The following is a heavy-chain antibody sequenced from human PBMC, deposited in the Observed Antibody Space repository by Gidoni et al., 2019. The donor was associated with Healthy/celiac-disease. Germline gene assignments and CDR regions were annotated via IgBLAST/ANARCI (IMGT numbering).Heavy chain of an antibody. V-gene: IGHV4-61*02. D-gene: IGHD4-17*01. CDR2: IYTSGST. J-gene: IGHJ4*02. CDR1: GGSISSGSYY. Sequence: QVQLQESGPGLVKPSQTLSLTCTVSGGSISSGSYYWSWIRQPAGKGLEWIGRIYTSGSTNYNPSLKSRVTISVDTSKNQFSLKLSSVTAADTAVYYCARMTTVTTSYYFDYWGQGTLVTVSS. CDR3: ARMTTVTTSYYFDY.